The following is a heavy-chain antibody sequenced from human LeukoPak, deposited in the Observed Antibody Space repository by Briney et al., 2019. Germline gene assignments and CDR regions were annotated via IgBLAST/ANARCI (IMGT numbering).Heavy chain of an antibody. CDR1: GFTFSIYS. CDR2: ISCSRNTV. Sequence: GGSLRLSCVTSGFTFSIYSMNWVRQAPGKGLEWVSFISCSRNTVYYADSVKGRFTISCDNAKNSLYLQMNSLGVEDTAVYYCARDIHSVAFDIWGQGTMVTVSS. CDR3: ARDIHSVAFDI. J-gene: IGHJ3*02. V-gene: IGHV3-48*01.